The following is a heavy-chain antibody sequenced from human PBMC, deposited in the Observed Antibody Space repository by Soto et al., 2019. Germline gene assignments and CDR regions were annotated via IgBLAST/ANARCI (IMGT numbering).Heavy chain of an antibody. Sequence: GESLKISCQGSGYSFSSYWIGWVRQMRGQGLEWMAFIDPHSNTRYSPSFEGQITISADNSISTAYLQWSSLKASDTAIYYCARRTYTSGWRHYFDYWGQGTLVTVSS. CDR1: GYSFSSYW. CDR2: IDPHSNT. V-gene: IGHV5-51*01. CDR3: ARRTYTSGWRHYFDY. J-gene: IGHJ4*02. D-gene: IGHD6-19*01.